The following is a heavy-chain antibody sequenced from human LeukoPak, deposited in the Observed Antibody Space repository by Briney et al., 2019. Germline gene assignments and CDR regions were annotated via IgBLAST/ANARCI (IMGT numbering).Heavy chain of an antibody. Sequence: PSETLSLTCIDSNDSISSRDYYCGWIRQPPGKGLERIGTIYYSGTTYYNPSLESRATISVDTSNTEFSLKLSSVTAADTAVYYCARRSCPTVSPLDAFDIWGQGTRVTVSS. CDR2: IYYSGTT. J-gene: IGHJ3*02. D-gene: IGHD4-17*01. V-gene: IGHV4-39*01. CDR1: NDSISSRDYY. CDR3: ARRSCPTVSPLDAFDI.